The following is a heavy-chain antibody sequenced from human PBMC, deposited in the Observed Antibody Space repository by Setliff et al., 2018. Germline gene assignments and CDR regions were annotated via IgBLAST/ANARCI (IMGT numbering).Heavy chain of an antibody. J-gene: IGHJ6*03. CDR3: ARMTGFQYIDV. CDR1: GGSISSGSDY. V-gene: IGHV4-61*09. D-gene: IGHD3-3*01. CDR2: IYTSWST. Sequence: NPSETLSLTCSVSGGSISSGSDYWTWIRQPAGKGLEWIGQIYTSWSTIYNPSLKSRVTILLDTSKNQFSLTLTSVTAADTAVYYCARMTGFQYIDVWGKGTTVTVSS.